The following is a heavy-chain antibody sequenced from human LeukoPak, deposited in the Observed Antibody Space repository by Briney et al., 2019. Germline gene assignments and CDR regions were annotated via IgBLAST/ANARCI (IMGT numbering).Heavy chain of an antibody. J-gene: IGHJ4*02. CDR2: IKQDGSEK. D-gene: IGHD3-3*01. V-gene: IGHV3-7*01. CDR3: ARGSGYYDYGIFDY. Sequence: GGSLRLSCAASGFTVSSNYMSWVRQAPGKGLEWVANIKQDGSEKYYVDSVKGRFTISRDSAKNSLYLQMNSLRAEDTAVYYCARGSGYYDYGIFDYWGQGTLVTVSS. CDR1: GFTVSSNY.